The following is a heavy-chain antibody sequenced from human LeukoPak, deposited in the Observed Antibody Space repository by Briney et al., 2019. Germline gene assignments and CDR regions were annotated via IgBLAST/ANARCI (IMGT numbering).Heavy chain of an antibody. CDR1: GFTFSGYW. CDR2: IKPDGSER. Sequence: GGSLRLSCEASGFTFSGYWMSWVRQAPGKGLEWVANIKPDGSERNYVDSVRARFIISRDNAKNSLYLQINGLRAEDTAVYYCARDFSESPEHSWGQGTLVTVSS. J-gene: IGHJ4*02. D-gene: IGHD1/OR15-1a*01. CDR3: ARDFSESPEHS. V-gene: IGHV3-7*01.